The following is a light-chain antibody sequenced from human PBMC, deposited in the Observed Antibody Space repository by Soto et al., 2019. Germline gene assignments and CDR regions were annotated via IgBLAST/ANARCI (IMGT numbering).Light chain of an antibody. CDR1: QSVNSN. J-gene: IGKJ1*01. CDR3: QQYNAWPRT. V-gene: IGKV3-15*01. CDR2: GAS. Sequence: EIVMTQSPAILSVSPGDRATLNCRASQSVNSNLAWYQQKPGQAPRLLIYGASTRASGVPSRFSGSGSGTEFTLTISSLQPEDFAIYYCQQYNAWPRTLGQGTKVDIK.